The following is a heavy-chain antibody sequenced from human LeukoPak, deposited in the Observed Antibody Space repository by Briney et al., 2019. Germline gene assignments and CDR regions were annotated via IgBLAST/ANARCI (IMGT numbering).Heavy chain of an antibody. D-gene: IGHD3-22*01. CDR1: GGSISSGSYY. Sequence: SQTLSLTCTVSGGSISSGSYYWSWIRQPAGKGLEWIGRIYTSGSTNYNPSLKSRVTISVDTSKNQFSLKLSSVTAADTAVYYCARDSDSSGYYYIIWFDPWGQGTLVTVSS. J-gene: IGHJ5*02. V-gene: IGHV4-61*02. CDR3: ARDSDSSGYYYIIWFDP. CDR2: IYTSGST.